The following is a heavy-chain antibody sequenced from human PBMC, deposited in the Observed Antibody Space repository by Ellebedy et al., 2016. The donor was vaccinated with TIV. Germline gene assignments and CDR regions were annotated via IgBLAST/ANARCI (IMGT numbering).Heavy chain of an antibody. CDR3: TPHWVFNF. J-gene: IGHJ3*01. CDR2: ITPKSEGGTG. Sequence: GESLKISXVASGLTVTDAYMYWVRQAPGKGLEWIGLITPKSEGGTGDYAAPVRGRFTVSRDESLNTLYLEMKSLKIEDTGTYYCTPHWVFNFWGPGTVVTVSS. V-gene: IGHV3-15*01. CDR1: GLTVTDAY. D-gene: IGHD3-16*01.